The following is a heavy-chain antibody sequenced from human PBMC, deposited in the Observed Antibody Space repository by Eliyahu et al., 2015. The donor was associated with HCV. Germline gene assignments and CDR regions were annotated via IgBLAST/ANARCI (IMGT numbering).Heavy chain of an antibody. CDR2: IYYSGST. Sequence: QVQLQESGPGLVKPSQTLSLTXTVSGGXIXSGDXYWRWIRQPPGKGXXWFGYIYYSGSTYYXPSLKSRVTISVDTSKNQFSLKLSSVTAADTAVYYCASQGYYDSTSDAFDIWGQGTMVTVSS. CDR3: ASQGYYDSTSDAFDI. CDR1: GGXIXSGDXY. J-gene: IGHJ3*02. V-gene: IGHV4-30-4*01. D-gene: IGHD3-22*01.